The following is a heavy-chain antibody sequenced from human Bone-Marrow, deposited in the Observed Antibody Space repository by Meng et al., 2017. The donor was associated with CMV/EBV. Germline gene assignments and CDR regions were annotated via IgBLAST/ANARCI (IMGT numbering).Heavy chain of an antibody. V-gene: IGHV3-7*01. CDR2: INQDGSEK. CDR3: ARGPQLFDY. Sequence: GESQKISCAASGFTFTTHNMHWVRQAPGKGLEWVANINQDGSEKYYVDSVKGRFTISRDNAKNSLYLQMNSLRAEDTAVYYCARGPQLFDYWGQGTLVTVPS. D-gene: IGHD5-18*01. J-gene: IGHJ4*02. CDR1: GFTFTTHN.